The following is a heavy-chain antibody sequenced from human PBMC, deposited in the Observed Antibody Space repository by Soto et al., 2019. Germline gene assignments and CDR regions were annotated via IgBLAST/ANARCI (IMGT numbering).Heavy chain of an antibody. CDR2: IIPILGIE. V-gene: IGHV1-69*02. Sequence: QVQLVQSGAEVKKPGSSVKVSCKASGGTFSSYTISWVRQAPGQGLEWMGRIIPILGIENYAQKFQGRVTITADKSTRTADMELSSLSSKDTAVDYCASIAAAGTLGYYYYGMYDWGQGTTVTVSS. D-gene: IGHD6-13*01. CDR3: ASIAAAGTLGYYYYGMYD. CDR1: GGTFSSYT. J-gene: IGHJ6*02.